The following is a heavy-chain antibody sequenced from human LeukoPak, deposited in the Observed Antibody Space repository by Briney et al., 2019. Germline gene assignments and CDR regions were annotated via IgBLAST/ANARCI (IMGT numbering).Heavy chain of an antibody. CDR3: AREAPVRGVIY. Sequence: SVKVSCKASGYTFTIYAISWVRPAPGQGREWMGRIIPILGVANYAQKFQGRVTITADKSTSTAHMELSSLRSEDTAVYYCAREAPVRGVIYWGQGTLVTVSS. CDR2: IIPILGVA. CDR1: GYTFTIYA. J-gene: IGHJ4*02. D-gene: IGHD3-10*02. V-gene: IGHV1-69*04.